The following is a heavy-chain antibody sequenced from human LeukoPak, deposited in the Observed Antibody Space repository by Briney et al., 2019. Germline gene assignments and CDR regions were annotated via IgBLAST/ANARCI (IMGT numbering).Heavy chain of an antibody. V-gene: IGHV1-18*01. D-gene: IGHD2-15*01. CDR3: ARDVVVAATPSFDY. Sequence: ASVKASCKASGYTFTSYGISWVRQSPGQGLEWMGWISAYNGNTNYAQKLQGRVTMTTDTSTSTAYMELRSLRSDDTAVYYCARDVVVAATPSFDYWGQGTLVTVSS. CDR1: GYTFTSYG. CDR2: ISAYNGNT. J-gene: IGHJ4*02.